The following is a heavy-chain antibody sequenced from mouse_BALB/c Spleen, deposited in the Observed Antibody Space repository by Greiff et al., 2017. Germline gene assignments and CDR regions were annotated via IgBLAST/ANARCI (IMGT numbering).Heavy chain of an antibody. D-gene: IGHD1-1*01. CDR2: INSNGGST. J-gene: IGHJ1*01. Sequence: EVQGVESGGGLVQPGGSLKLSCAASGFTFSSYGMSWVRQTPDKRLELVATINSNGGSTYYPDSVKGRFTISRDNAKNTLYLQMSSLKSEDTAMYYCAKGLRDATAAYWYFDVWGAGTTVTVSS. CDR1: GFTFSSYG. CDR3: AKGLRDATAAYWYFDV. V-gene: IGHV5-6-3*01.